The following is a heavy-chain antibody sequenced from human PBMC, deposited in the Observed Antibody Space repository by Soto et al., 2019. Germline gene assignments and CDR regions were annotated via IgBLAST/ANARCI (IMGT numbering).Heavy chain of an antibody. Sequence: PGGSLRLSGAGSGFTLSNHYIDWARKAPGKGRKWGGRSTDQAQCYSTADAASVKGRCTTSRYESKYSVYLKMNSLKPEDTAVYYCVRATYFSDSSGYTRCFDYWGQGTLVTVSS. CDR2: STDQAQCYST. CDR3: VRATYFSDSSGYTRCFDY. J-gene: IGHJ4*02. CDR1: GFTLSNHY. V-gene: IGHV3-72*01. D-gene: IGHD3-22*01.